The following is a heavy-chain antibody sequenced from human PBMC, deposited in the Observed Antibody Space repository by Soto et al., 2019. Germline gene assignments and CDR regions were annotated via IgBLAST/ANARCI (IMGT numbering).Heavy chain of an antibody. CDR2: INHSGST. V-gene: IGHV4-34*01. CDR3: ARGHRLLWFGGGMDV. Sequence: QVRLQQWGAGLLKPSETLSLTCAVYGGSFSGYYWSWIRQPPGQALEWIGEINHSGSTNYNPSLKSRVTISVDTSKNQFSLKLSSVTAADTAVYYCARGHRLLWFGGGMDVWGQGTRVTVSS. D-gene: IGHD3-10*01. J-gene: IGHJ6*02. CDR1: GGSFSGYY.